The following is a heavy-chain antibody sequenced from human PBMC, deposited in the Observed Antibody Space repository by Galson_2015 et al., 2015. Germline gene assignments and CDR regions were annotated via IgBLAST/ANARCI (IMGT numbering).Heavy chain of an antibody. J-gene: IGHJ3*01. D-gene: IGHD3-16*01. CDR3: ARTRGGRDAFDL. CDR1: DASMRRSSHY. V-gene: IGHV4-39*01. Sequence: SETLSLTCTVSDASMRRSSHYWGWIRQAPGKGLEWIGSVFKSGTTYDNPSLKSRVTISIDPSKNQFSLILVSVTAADAAVYYCARTRGGRDAFDLWGQGSTVAVSS. CDR2: VFKSGTT.